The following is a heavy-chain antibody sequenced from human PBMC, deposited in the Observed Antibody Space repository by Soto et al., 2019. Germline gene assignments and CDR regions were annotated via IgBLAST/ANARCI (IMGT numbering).Heavy chain of an antibody. CDR1: GGSFSGYY. J-gene: IGHJ6*02. D-gene: IGHD2-2*01. Sequence: PWETLSLTCAVYGGSFSGYYWSWIRQPPGKGLEWIGEINHSGSTNYNPSLKSRVTISVDTSKNQFSLKLSSVTAADTAVYYCASLQEGCSSTSCYLGYYGMDVWGQGTTVTVSS. CDR2: INHSGST. V-gene: IGHV4-34*01. CDR3: ASLQEGCSSTSCYLGYYGMDV.